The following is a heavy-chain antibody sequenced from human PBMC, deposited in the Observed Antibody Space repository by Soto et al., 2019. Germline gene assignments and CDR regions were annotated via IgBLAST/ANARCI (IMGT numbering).Heavy chain of an antibody. D-gene: IGHD2-15*01. CDR1: GFTFSSYV. J-gene: IGHJ4*02. V-gene: IGHV3-30*18. CDR3: AKDRGRYCSGGSCHLFDY. Sequence: QVQLVESGGGVVQPGRSLRLSCAASGFTFSSYVMHWVRQAPSKGLEWVAVISYDGTNKYYADSVKGRFTISRDNSKNRLYLQMNSLRAEDTAVYYCAKDRGRYCSGGSCHLFDYWGQGTLVTVSS. CDR2: ISYDGTNK.